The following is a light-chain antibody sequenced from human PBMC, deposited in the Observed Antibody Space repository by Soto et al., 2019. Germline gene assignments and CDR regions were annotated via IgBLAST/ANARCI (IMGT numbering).Light chain of an antibody. V-gene: IGKV1D-12*01. CDR1: QYISTW. Sequence: DIQMTQSPSSVSASVGDRIIITCRASQYISTWLAWYQQKPGEAPKLLIFAASRLHGGVPSRFSGSGSETDFTLTINNLQPEDFATYYCQQADSFPLTFGGGTKVEVK. CDR2: AAS. CDR3: QQADSFPLT. J-gene: IGKJ4*01.